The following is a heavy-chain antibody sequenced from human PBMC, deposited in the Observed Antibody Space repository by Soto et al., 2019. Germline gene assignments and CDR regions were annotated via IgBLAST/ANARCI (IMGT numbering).Heavy chain of an antibody. D-gene: IGHD2-15*01. CDR1: GGTFSSYA. V-gene: IGHV1-69*13. CDR3: ARRDSGGFYRFFDS. Sequence: SVKVSCKASGGTFSSYAISWVRQAPGQGLEWMGGIIPIFGTANYAQKFQGRVTITADESTSTVYMELTNLSSEDTAVYYCARRDSGGFYRFFDSWGQGTLVTSPQ. CDR2: IIPIFGTA. J-gene: IGHJ4*02.